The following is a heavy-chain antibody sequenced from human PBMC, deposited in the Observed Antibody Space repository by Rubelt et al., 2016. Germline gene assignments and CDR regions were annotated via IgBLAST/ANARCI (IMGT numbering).Heavy chain of an antibody. Sequence: SLTCAVSGGSISSGGYAWSWIRQAPGKGLEWIGYIYYSGSTYYNPSLKSRVILSVDTSKNQLSLKLNSVTAADTAVYYCARVGTFYFDTDLWGLGTMVTVSS. V-gene: IGHV4-30-4*07. CDR1: GGSISSGGYA. J-gene: IGHJ3*01. CDR3: ARVGTFYFDTDL. CDR2: IYYSGST. D-gene: IGHD3-22*01.